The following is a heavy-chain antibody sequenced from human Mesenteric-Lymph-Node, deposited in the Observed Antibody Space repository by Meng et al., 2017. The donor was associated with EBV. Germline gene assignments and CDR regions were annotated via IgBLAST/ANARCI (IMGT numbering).Heavy chain of an antibody. CDR3: ARSPKKSIRVTTNWFDP. CDR2: INAGNGNT. Sequence: QFSLVQSGFLVEKPGASVKVSFKASGSTFPSYAMHWVRQAPGQRLEWMGWINAGNGNTKYSQKFQGRVTITRDTSASTAYMELSSLRSEDTAVYYCARSPKKSIRVTTNWFDPWGQGTLVTVSS. J-gene: IGHJ5*02. V-gene: IGHV1-3*01. CDR1: GSTFPSYA. D-gene: IGHD1-14*01.